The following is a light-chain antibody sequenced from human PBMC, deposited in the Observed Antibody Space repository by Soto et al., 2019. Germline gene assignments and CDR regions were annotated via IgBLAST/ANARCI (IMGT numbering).Light chain of an antibody. Sequence: DIQMTQSPSTLSASVGDRVTITCRASQSISSWLAWYQQKPGKAPKLLIYDASSLESGVPSRFSGSGSGTEFTLTISSPQPDDFATYYCQQYNSYAWTFGHGTKVESK. CDR3: QQYNSYAWT. CDR1: QSISSW. V-gene: IGKV1-5*01. CDR2: DAS. J-gene: IGKJ1*01.